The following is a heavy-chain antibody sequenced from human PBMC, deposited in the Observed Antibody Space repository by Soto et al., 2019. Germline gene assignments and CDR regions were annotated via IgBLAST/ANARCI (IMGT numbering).Heavy chain of an antibody. V-gene: IGHV4-59*01. CDR2: IYYSGST. CDR3: ARARIAVAGTGWFDP. D-gene: IGHD6-19*01. CDR1: GGSISSYY. J-gene: IGHJ5*02. Sequence: SETLSLTCTVSGGSISSYYWSWIRQPPGKGLEWIGYIYYSGSTNYNPSLKSRVTISVDTSKNQFSLKLSSVTAADTAVYYCARARIAVAGTGWFDPWGQGTLVTVSS.